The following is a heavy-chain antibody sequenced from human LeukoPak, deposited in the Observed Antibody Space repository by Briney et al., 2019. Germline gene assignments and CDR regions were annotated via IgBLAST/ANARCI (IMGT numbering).Heavy chain of an antibody. V-gene: IGHV1-2*02. J-gene: IGHJ4*02. CDR2: INPNSGGT. D-gene: IGHD2-15*01. CDR3: ARDSCSGGSCYSGQYYFDY. Sequence: ASVKVSCKASGYTFTDYYIHWVRQAPGQGLEWMGWINPNSGGTKYAQNFQGRVTMTRDTSITTAYMELSRHRSGDTAVYYCARDSCSGGSCYSGQYYFDYWGQGTRVTVSS. CDR1: GYTFTDYY.